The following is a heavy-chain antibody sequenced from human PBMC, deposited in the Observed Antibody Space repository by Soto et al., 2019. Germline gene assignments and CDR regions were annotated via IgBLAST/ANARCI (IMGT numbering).Heavy chain of an antibody. CDR3: ARDISSHWLVVADHRAPWY. Sequence: PGGSLRLSCAASGFTFSSYAMHWVRQAPGKGLEWVAVISYDGSNKYYADSVKGRFTISRDNSKNTLYLQMNSLRAEDTAVYYCARDISSHWLVVADHRAPWYWGQGTLDTVSS. J-gene: IGHJ4*02. CDR2: ISYDGSNK. D-gene: IGHD3-10*01. CDR1: GFTFSSYA. V-gene: IGHV3-30-3*01.